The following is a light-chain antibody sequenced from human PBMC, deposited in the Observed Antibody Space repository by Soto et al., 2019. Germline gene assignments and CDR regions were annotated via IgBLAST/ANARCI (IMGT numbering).Light chain of an antibody. J-gene: IGKJ4*01. Sequence: DIQMTQFTSSVSASVRDRVTITCRASQPLGAWLAWYQQKPGKAPKLLIYATSTLETGVPSRFSGSGSGTQFTLTISSLQPEDFATYYCQQADISQLTFGGGTRVEIK. CDR3: QQADISQLT. V-gene: IGKV1-12*01. CDR1: QPLGAW. CDR2: ATS.